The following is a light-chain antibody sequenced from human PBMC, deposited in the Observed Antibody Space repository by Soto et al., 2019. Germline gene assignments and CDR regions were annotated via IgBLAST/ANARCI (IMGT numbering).Light chain of an antibody. CDR2: DAS. CDR3: QPRSNFPSIT. CDR1: QSVSSY. V-gene: IGKV3-11*01. Sequence: EIVLTQSPATPPLSPGERATLSCRASQSVSSYLAWYQQKPGQAPRLLIYDASNSATCIPARFSRSGSGTDFTPTNCSLLQEHFAGYYCQPRSNFPSITSGQGTRLEIK. J-gene: IGKJ5*01.